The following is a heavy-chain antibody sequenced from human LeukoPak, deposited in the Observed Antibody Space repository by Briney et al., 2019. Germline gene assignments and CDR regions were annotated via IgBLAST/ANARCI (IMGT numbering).Heavy chain of an antibody. CDR2: ITSSSTYI. V-gene: IGHV3-21*01. CDR1: GGSFSGYY. Sequence: PSETLSLTCAVYGGSFSGYYWSWVRQTPGKGLEWVSSITSSSTYIYYADSLKGRFTISRDNAKNSLYLQMTSLRAEDTAVYYCARDSEYSNNAFDYWGQGTLVTVSS. CDR3: ARDSEYSNNAFDY. D-gene: IGHD6-6*01. J-gene: IGHJ4*02.